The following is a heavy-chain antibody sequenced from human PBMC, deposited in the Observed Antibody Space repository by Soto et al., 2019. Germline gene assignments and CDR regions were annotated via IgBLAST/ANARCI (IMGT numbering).Heavy chain of an antibody. V-gene: IGHV4-39*01. D-gene: IGHD3-22*01. J-gene: IGHJ4*02. Sequence: PSETLSLTCTVSGGSISSSSYYWGWIRQPPGKGLEWIGSIYYSGSTYYNPSLKSRVTISVDTSKNQFSLKLSSVTAADTTVYYSARRDYYDSSGYDVDDYWGQGTLVTVSS. CDR3: ARRDYYDSSGYDVDDY. CDR2: IYYSGST. CDR1: GGSISSSSYY.